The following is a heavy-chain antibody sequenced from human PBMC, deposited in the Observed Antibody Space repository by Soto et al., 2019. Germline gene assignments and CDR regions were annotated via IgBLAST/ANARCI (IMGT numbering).Heavy chain of an antibody. CDR1: GGSFSGYY. J-gene: IGHJ6*02. CDR2: INHSGST. D-gene: IGHD6-6*01. V-gene: IGHV4-34*01. Sequence: QVQLQQWGAGLLKPSETLSLTCAVYGGSFSGYYWSWIRQPPGKGLEWIGEINHSGSTNYNPSLKSRVTIPVDTSKNQFSLKLSSVTAADTAVYYCARAGWGSSFYYYYGMDVWGQGTTVTVSS. CDR3: ARAGWGSSFYYYYGMDV.